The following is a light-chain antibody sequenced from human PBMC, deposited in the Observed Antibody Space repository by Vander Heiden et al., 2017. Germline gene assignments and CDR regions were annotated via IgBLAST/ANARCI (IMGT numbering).Light chain of an antibody. J-gene: IGLJ2*01. CDR3: AAWDDSLSAVV. Sequence: QSVLTQPPSASVTPGPRVTISCSGSSSNIGSNYVYWYQQLPGTAPKLLIYRNNQRPSGVPDRLSGSKSGTSASLAIGGLRSEDEADYYCAAWDDSLSAVVFGGGTKLTV. V-gene: IGLV1-47*01. CDR1: SSNIGSNY. CDR2: RNN.